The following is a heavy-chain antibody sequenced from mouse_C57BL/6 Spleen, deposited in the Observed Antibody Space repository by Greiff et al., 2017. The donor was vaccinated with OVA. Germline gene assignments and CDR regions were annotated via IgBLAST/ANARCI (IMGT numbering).Heavy chain of an antibody. CDR2: IDPSDSET. J-gene: IGHJ3*01. CDR3: ARSRPDGYPFAY. V-gene: IGHV1-52*01. Sequence: QVQLQQPGAELVRPGSSVKLSCKASGYTFTSYWMHWVKQRPIQGLEWIGNIDPSDSETHYNQQFKDKATLPVDKSSSTAYMQLSSLTSEDSAVYYCARSRPDGYPFAYWGQGTLVTVSA. D-gene: IGHD2-3*01. CDR1: GYTFTSYW.